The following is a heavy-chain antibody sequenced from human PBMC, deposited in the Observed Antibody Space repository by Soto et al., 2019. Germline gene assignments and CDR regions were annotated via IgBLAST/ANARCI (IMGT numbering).Heavy chain of an antibody. V-gene: IGHV1-69*12. CDR3: ASQTGTTANYYYGMDV. CDR1: GGTFSRYG. Sequence: QVQLVQSGAEVKKPGSSVKVSCQASGGTFSRYGISWVRQAPGQGLEWMGGIIPIFGTANYAQKFQGRVTITADESTSTAYMELSSLRSEDTAVYYCASQTGTTANYYYGMDVWGQGTTVTVSS. CDR2: IIPIFGTA. J-gene: IGHJ6*02. D-gene: IGHD1-1*01.